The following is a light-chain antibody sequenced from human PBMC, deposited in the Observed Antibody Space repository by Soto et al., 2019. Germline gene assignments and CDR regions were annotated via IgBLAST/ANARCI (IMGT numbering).Light chain of an antibody. CDR3: QEYGSSPRT. V-gene: IGKV3-20*01. Sequence: EIVLTQSPGTLSLSPGERATLSCRASQSVSSTYLAWYQQKPGQAPRLLIYAASSRPTGIPGRFSGSGSGTDFTLTISSLQPEDFAVYDCQEYGSSPRTFGQGTKVEIK. CDR1: QSVSSTY. CDR2: AAS. J-gene: IGKJ1*01.